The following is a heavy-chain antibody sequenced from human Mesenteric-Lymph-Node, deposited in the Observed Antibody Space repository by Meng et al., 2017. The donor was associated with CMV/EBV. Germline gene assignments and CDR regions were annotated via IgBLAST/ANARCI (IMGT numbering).Heavy chain of an antibody. D-gene: IGHD3-3*01. CDR2: ISYDGSNN. CDR3: ARDSCRFFEWTNCRSYYGMDV. CDR1: GFTFSSYG. V-gene: IGHV3-30*19. Sequence: GGSLRLSCAASGFTFSSYGMHWVRQAPGKGLEWVAVISYDGSNNYYADSVKGRFTISRDNAKNTLYLQMDSLRAEDTAVYYCARDSCRFFEWTNCRSYYGMDVWGQGTTVTVSS. J-gene: IGHJ6*02.